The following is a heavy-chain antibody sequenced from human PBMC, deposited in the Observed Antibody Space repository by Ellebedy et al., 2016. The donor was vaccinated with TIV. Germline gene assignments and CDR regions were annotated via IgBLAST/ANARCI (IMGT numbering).Heavy chain of an antibody. CDR2: MWSIGDNR. Sequence: PGGSLRLSCTASGFAFNTYAMHWVRQAPGKGLEWVAIMWSIGDNRYYTDSVNGLFTISRDDAKKTLFLQMDSLRADDTAVYYCAGYPPASGYALDVWGQGTTVTVSS. CDR3: AGYPPASGYALDV. J-gene: IGHJ6*02. V-gene: IGHV3-33*01. D-gene: IGHD2-2*01. CDR1: GFAFNTYA.